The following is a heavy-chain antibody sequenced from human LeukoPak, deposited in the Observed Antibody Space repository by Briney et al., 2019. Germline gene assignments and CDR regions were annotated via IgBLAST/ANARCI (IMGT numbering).Heavy chain of an antibody. V-gene: IGHV4-61*08. CDR3: ASTMVRGVLDY. CDR1: GGSISSGGYY. J-gene: IGHJ4*02. Sequence: SQTLSLTCTVSGGSISSGGYYWSWIRQPPGKGLEWIGYIYYSGSTNYNPSLKSRVTISVDTSKNQFSLKLSSVTAADTAVYYCASTMVRGVLDYWGQGTLVTVSS. D-gene: IGHD3-10*01. CDR2: IYYSGST.